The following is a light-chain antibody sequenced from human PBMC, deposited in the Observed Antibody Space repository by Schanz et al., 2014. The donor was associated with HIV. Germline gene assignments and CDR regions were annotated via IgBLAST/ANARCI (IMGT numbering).Light chain of an antibody. J-gene: IGLJ3*02. CDR1: SSNIGAGYD. V-gene: IGLV1-40*01. Sequence: QSVLTQPPSVSGAPGQRVTISCTGSSSNIGAGYDVYWYQQLPGTAPKLLIYGNSNRPSGVPDRFSGSKSGTSASLAIGGLQSEEEADYYCAAWDDSVNGWVFGGGTKLTVL. CDR3: AAWDDSVNGWV. CDR2: GNS.